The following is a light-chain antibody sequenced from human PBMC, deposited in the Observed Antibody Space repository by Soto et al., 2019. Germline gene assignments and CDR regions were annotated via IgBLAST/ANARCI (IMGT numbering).Light chain of an antibody. J-gene: IGLJ1*01. Sequence: QSAQTQPASMSGSTGQSITISCTGTSSDVGAYNYVSWYQQHPGEAPKLIIYGVTNRPSGVSYRFSGSKSDYTASPTISGLQAEDEADYYCSSYSTSFFYVFGTGTKVTVL. CDR2: GVT. CDR3: SSYSTSFFYV. V-gene: IGLV2-14*01. CDR1: SSDVGAYNY.